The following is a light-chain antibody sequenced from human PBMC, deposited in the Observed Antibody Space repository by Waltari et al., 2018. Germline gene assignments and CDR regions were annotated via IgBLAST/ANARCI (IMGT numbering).Light chain of an antibody. CDR1: QATGSS. CDR2: AAS. J-gene: IGKJ2*01. Sequence: DIRLTQSPSFMSASGVDRLTISCRASQATGSSFAWYQQQPGKAPRLLIYAASTLEGGVPPRFSGSGSGTEFTLTISSLQPEDFATYYCQQANSYPRTFGQGTKLEI. CDR3: QQANSYPRT. V-gene: IGKV1-9*01.